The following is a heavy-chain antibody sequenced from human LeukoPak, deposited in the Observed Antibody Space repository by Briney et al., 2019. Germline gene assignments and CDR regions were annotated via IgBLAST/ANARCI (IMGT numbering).Heavy chain of an antibody. Sequence: PGGSLRLSCAASGFTFSSYSMNWVRQAPGKGLEWVSSISSSSSYIYYADSVKGRFTISRDNSKNTLYLQMNSLRAEDTAVYYCANEAMGIMTPGDWGQGTLVTVSS. V-gene: IGHV3-21*04. D-gene: IGHD7-27*01. J-gene: IGHJ4*02. CDR1: GFTFSSYS. CDR3: ANEAMGIMTPGD. CDR2: ISSSSSYI.